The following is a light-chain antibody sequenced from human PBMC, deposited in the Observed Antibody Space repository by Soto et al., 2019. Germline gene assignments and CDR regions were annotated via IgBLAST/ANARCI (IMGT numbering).Light chain of an antibody. V-gene: IGLV2-14*01. CDR1: SSDIGAYDY. CDR2: EVS. CDR3: SSYTGTGHVV. Sequence: QSALTQPASVSGSPGQSITISCTGTSSDIGAYDYVSWYQQHPGKAPKLMIFEVSDRPSGASIRFSGSKSGNTASLTISGLQTEGEAEYYCSSYTGTGHVVFGRGTKLTVL. J-gene: IGLJ2*01.